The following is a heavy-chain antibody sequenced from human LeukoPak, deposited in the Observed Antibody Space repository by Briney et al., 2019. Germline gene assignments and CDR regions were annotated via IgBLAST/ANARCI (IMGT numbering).Heavy chain of an antibody. V-gene: IGHV1-8*03. CDR2: MNPNSGNT. Sequence: ASVKVSCTASGYTFTSYDINWVRQATGQGLEWMGWMNPNSGNTGYAQKFQGRVTITRNTSISTAYMELSSLRSEDTAVYYCALANSRSYLYYFDYWGQGTLVTVSS. D-gene: IGHD1-26*01. J-gene: IGHJ4*02. CDR3: ALANSRSYLYYFDY. CDR1: GYTFTSYD.